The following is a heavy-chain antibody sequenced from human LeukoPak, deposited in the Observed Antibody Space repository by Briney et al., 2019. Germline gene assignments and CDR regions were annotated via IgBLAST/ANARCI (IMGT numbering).Heavy chain of an antibody. CDR1: GFSFSNYD. CDR3: TRDFDFSSAI. J-gene: IGHJ4*02. Sequence: GGSLRLSCAASGFSFSNYDMHWVRQAPGKGLEWVAVISFDGSNRYYVDSVKGRFTTSRDNAKNTLFLQMNSLRAEDTAVYYCTRDFDFSSAIWGQGTLVSVSS. V-gene: IGHV3-30*03. D-gene: IGHD3-3*01. CDR2: ISFDGSNR.